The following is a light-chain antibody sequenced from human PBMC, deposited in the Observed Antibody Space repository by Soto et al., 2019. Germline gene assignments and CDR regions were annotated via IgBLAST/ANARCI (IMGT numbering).Light chain of an antibody. CDR1: QSINNW. J-gene: IGKJ4*01. Sequence: DIQMTQSPSTLSASVGDRVTITCRASQSINNWLAWYQQKPGKPPKLLIFDAFSLASGVPFRFRGSGFGTEFTLTISRLQPDDSETYYCQQYMTSSLTFGGGTKVDIK. V-gene: IGKV1-5*01. CDR3: QQYMTSSLT. CDR2: DAF.